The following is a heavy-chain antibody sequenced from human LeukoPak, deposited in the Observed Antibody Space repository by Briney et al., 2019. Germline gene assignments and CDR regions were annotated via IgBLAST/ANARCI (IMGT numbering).Heavy chain of an antibody. CDR1: EFTFSSYW. CDR3: AREDRTQENIAATFYYYYGMDV. Sequence: QTGGSLRLSCAASEFTFSSYWMHWVRQAPGKGLVWFSCIHTDGNNTNYADSVKGRFTISRDNAKNTLYLQMNSLRAEDTAVYYCAREDRTQENIAATFYYYYGMDVWGQGTTVTVSS. CDR2: IHTDGNNT. V-gene: IGHV3-74*01. D-gene: IGHD6-13*01. J-gene: IGHJ6*02.